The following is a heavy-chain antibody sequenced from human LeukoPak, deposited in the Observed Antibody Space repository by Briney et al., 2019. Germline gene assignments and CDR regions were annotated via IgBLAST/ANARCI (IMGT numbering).Heavy chain of an antibody. CDR2: MKEDGGGI. V-gene: IGHV3-7*01. Sequence: GGSLRLSCAASGFPFSNYWMSWVRQAPGKGLEWVANMKEDGGGINYVDSVKGRFTISRDDAKNSLYLHMNSLRIDDRAVYYCARDRGYSTFDNWGQGTLVTVSS. CDR3: ARDRGYSTFDN. J-gene: IGHJ5*02. CDR1: GFPFSNYW. D-gene: IGHD4-23*01.